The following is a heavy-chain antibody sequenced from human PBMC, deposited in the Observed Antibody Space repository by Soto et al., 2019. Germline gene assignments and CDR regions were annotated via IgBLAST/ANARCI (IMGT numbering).Heavy chain of an antibody. Sequence: PSETLSLTCAVYGGSFSGYYWSWIRQPPGKGLEWIGEINHSGSTNYNPSLKSRVTISVDTSKNQFSLKLSSVTAADTAVYYCARVNSSGWYSVRYYYGMDVWGQGTTVTVSS. D-gene: IGHD6-19*01. J-gene: IGHJ6*02. CDR1: GGSFSGYY. CDR3: ARVNSSGWYSVRYYYGMDV. CDR2: INHSGST. V-gene: IGHV4-34*01.